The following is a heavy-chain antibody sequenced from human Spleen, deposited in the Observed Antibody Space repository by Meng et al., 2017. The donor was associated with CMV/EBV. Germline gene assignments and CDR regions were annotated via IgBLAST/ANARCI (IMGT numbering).Heavy chain of an antibody. CDR2: IDPHSGDT. Sequence: QVQLVQSGAEVKKPGASVKVSCTTSGYPFSGYYIHWVRQAPGQGLEWVGRIDPHSGDTKKFQDRVTMTTDTSISTAYMELSSLRSDDTAVYYCARGNWGSRYLDLWGRGTLVTVSS. J-gene: IGHJ2*01. CDR1: GYPFSGYY. D-gene: IGHD7-27*01. CDR3: ARGNWGSRYLDL. V-gene: IGHV1-2*06.